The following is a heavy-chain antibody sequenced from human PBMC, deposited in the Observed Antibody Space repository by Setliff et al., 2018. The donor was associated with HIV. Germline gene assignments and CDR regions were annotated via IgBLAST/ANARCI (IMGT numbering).Heavy chain of an antibody. Sequence: SVKVSCKASGVTLNSFASSWVRQAPGQGLVWMGGIIPIIGTTKYAQKFQGRVTITADESASTAYMELSSLRSEDTAVYYCARDSSGVLSLRYMDVWGKGTTVTVSS. CDR3: ARDSSGVLSLRYMDV. J-gene: IGHJ6*03. V-gene: IGHV1-69*13. CDR1: GVTLNSFA. D-gene: IGHD6-19*01. CDR2: IIPIIGTT.